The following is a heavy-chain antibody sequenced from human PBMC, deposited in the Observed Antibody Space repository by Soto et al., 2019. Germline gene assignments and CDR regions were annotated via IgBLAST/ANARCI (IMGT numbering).Heavy chain of an antibody. J-gene: IGHJ5*01. CDR1: GYTFTGYY. CDR2: INPNSGGT. D-gene: IGHD3-10*01. V-gene: IGHV1-2*04. CDR3: ARSRGYTSAGSRAIDS. Sequence: ASVEVSCKASGYTFTGYYMHWVRQAPGEGLGGVGRINPNSGGTNYAQKVQGWVTMTRDTSISPTYLGVSQLGSGDNGGYYFARSRGYTSAGSRAIDSWGQGPLVIVCS.